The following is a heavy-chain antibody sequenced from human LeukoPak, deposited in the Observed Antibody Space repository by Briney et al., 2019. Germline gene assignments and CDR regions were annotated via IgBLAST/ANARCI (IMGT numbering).Heavy chain of an antibody. V-gene: IGHV3-66*01. CDR3: ARTYGDYDYYYGMDV. CDR1: GITVSSHY. D-gene: IGHD4-17*01. J-gene: IGHJ6*01. Sequence: GGSLRLSCAASGITVSSHYMTWVRQAPGKGVEWVSVIDSGGSTNSADSVKGRFSVSRDNSKNTLYLQMNSLRVEDTAVYYCARTYGDYDYYYGMDVWGQGTTVTVSS. CDR2: IDSGGST.